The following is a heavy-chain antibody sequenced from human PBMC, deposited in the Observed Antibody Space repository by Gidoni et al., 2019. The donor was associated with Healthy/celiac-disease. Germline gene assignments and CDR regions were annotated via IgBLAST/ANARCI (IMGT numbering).Heavy chain of an antibody. CDR2: IYSGGST. CDR1: GFTVSSNY. J-gene: IGHJ6*02. V-gene: IGHV3-53*01. CDR3: ARDLAYYDSSDHYYYGMDV. D-gene: IGHD3-22*01. Sequence: EVQLVESGGGLIQPGGSLRLSCAASGFTVSSNYMGGVRQAPGKGLEWVSVIYSGGSTYYADSVKGRFTISRDNSKNTLYLQMNSLRAEDTAVYYCARDLAYYDSSDHYYYGMDVWGQGTTGTVSS.